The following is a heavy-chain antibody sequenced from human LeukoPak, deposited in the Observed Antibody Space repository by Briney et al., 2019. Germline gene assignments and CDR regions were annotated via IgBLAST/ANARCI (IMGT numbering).Heavy chain of an antibody. D-gene: IGHD6-13*01. CDR1: GGSISSGGYY. J-gene: IGHJ4*02. CDR2: IYYSGST. CDR3: AREGIAAVGTLGL. V-gene: IGHV4-31*03. Sequence: PSETLSLTCTVSGGSISSGGYYWSWIRQHPGKGLEWIGYIYYSGSTYYNPSLKSRVTISVDTSKNQFSLKLSSVTAADTAVYYCAREGIAAVGTLGLWGQGTLVTVSS.